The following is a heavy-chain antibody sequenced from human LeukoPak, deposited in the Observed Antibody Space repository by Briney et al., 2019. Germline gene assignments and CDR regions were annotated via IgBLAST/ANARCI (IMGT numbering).Heavy chain of an antibody. Sequence: GGSLRLSCAASGFTFSSFSMNWVRQAPGTGLEWVSSISSSSNYIYYADSVKSRFTISRDNAKNSLYLQTNSLIAADKTVYYCARDRIVGATDFGYWGQGTLVTVSS. CDR3: ARDRIVGATDFGY. J-gene: IGHJ4*02. CDR1: GFTFSSFS. CDR2: ISSSSNYI. D-gene: IGHD1-26*01. V-gene: IGHV3-21*01.